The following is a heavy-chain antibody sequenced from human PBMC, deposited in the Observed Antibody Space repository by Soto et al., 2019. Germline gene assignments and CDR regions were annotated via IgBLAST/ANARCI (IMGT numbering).Heavy chain of an antibody. Sequence: GGSLRLSCAGSGFTFDNAWLTWVRQAPGKGLEWIGRIKSEAAGGTTDYAAPVKGRFTISRDDSKNTLYLQMNSLKTEDTAVYYCTDSGPFDYWGQGTLVTVSS. V-gene: IGHV3-15*01. CDR1: GFTFDNAW. CDR3: TDSGPFDY. CDR2: IKSEAAGGTT. D-gene: IGHD2-21*01. J-gene: IGHJ4*02.